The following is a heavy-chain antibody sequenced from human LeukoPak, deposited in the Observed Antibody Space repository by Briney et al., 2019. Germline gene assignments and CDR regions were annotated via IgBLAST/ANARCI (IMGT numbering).Heavy chain of an antibody. J-gene: IGHJ4*02. CDR2: ISSTSTYI. D-gene: IGHD1-26*01. V-gene: IGHV3-21*01. CDR3: ATVFPQEQSRVGPPDY. Sequence: GGSLRLSCAASGFAFSTYSMIWVRQTPGKDLEWVSSISSTSTYIYYADSVKGRFTISRDNARNSLYLQMNSLRADDTAVYYCATVFPQEQSRVGPPDYWGREPLVPVSS. CDR1: GFAFSTYS.